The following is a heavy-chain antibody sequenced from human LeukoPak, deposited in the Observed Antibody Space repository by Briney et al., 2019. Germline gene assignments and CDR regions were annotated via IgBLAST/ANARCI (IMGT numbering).Heavy chain of an antibody. J-gene: IGHJ5*02. V-gene: IGHV4-34*01. CDR1: GGSFSGYY. CDR3: ARGRRSYSDSSGSRNWLDP. CDR2: INHSGST. Sequence: SETLSLTCAVYGGSFSGYYWSWIRQPPGKGLEGIGEINHSGSTNYNPSLKSRVTISVDTCKDQFSLKLSSVTAADTAVYYCARGRRSYSDSSGSRNWLDPWGQGTLVTVSS. D-gene: IGHD3-22*01.